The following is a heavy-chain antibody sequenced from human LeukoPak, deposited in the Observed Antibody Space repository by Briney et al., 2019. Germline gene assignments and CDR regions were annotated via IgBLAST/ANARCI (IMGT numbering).Heavy chain of an antibody. CDR3: ARERAAAGPINWFDP. Sequence: ASVKVSCKVSGYTLTELPIHWVRQAPGKGLEWMGGFDPEDGETIYAQKFQGRVTMTRDMSTSTVYMELSSLRSEDTAVYYCARERAAAGPINWFDPWGQGTLVTVSS. CDR2: FDPEDGET. V-gene: IGHV1-24*01. D-gene: IGHD6-13*01. J-gene: IGHJ5*02. CDR1: GYTLTELP.